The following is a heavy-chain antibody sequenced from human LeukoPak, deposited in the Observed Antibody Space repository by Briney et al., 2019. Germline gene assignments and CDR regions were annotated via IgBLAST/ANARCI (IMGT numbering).Heavy chain of an antibody. CDR1: GYTLTELS. J-gene: IGHJ3*02. Sequence: GASVKVSCKVSGYTLTELSMHWVRQAPGKGLEWMGGFDPEDGETIYAQKFQGRVTMTEDTSTDTAYMELSSLRSEDTAVYYCARGTIPPLRHSGSYDFDIWGQGTMVTVSS. D-gene: IGHD1-26*01. CDR3: ARGTIPPLRHSGSYDFDI. CDR2: FDPEDGET. V-gene: IGHV1-24*01.